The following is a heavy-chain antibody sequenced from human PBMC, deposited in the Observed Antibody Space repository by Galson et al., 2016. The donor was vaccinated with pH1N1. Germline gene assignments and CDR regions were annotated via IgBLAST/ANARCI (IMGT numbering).Heavy chain of an antibody. Sequence: TLSLTCTVSGGSISVGTYYWSWVRQPAGKALEWTEGVSRSGDTNYNPSLGSRVTVSVDTSKNQFSMRLASVAASDTAVYYCARWQQGSATFYPWGQGTLVSVSS. V-gene: IGHV4-61*02. CDR2: VSRSGDT. J-gene: IGHJ5*02. CDR3: ARWQQGSATFYP. CDR1: GGSISVGTYY. D-gene: IGHD6-13*01.